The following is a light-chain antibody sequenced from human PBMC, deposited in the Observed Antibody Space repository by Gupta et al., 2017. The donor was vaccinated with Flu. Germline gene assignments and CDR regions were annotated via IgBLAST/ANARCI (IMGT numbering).Light chain of an antibody. J-gene: IGLJ3*02. Sequence: QSVLTPPPSVSAAPGQKVTISCSGSSSNIGNNYVSWYQQLPGTAPKLLIYDNNKRPSGIPDRFSSSKSGTSATLGITGLQTGDEADYYCGTWDSSLSAGVFGGGTKLTVL. CDR3: GTWDSSLSAGV. V-gene: IGLV1-51*01. CDR2: DNN. CDR1: SSNIGNNY.